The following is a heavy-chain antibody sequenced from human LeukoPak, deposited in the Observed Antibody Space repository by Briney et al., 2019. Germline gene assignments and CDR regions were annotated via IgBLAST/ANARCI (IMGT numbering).Heavy chain of an antibody. V-gene: IGHV1-8*01. CDR3: ATLTYYDSWSGYSTPYYYYGMDV. D-gene: IGHD3-3*01. CDR2: MNPNSGNT. J-gene: IGHJ6*02. CDR1: GYTFTSYD. Sequence: ASVKVSCKASGYTFTSYDINWVRQATGQGLEWMGWMNPNSGNTGYAQKFQGRVTMTRNTSISTAYMELSSLRSEDTAVYYCATLTYYDSWSGYSTPYYYYGMDVWGQGTTVTVS.